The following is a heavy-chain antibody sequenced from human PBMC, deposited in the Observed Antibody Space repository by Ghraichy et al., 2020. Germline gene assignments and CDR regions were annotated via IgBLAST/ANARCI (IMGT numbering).Heavy chain of an antibody. CDR2: ISSSSSYI. J-gene: IGHJ6*02. V-gene: IGHV3-21*01. D-gene: IGHD4-17*01. Sequence: GGSLRLSCAASGFNFRTYSMNWVRQAPGKGLEWVSSISSSSSYINYADSLKGRITISRDNAKNSLFLQMNSLRVEDTAVYYCARDPSSYGDYLLGGNYYYGMDVWGQGTTVTVSS. CDR1: GFNFRTYS. CDR3: ARDPSSYGDYLLGGNYYYGMDV.